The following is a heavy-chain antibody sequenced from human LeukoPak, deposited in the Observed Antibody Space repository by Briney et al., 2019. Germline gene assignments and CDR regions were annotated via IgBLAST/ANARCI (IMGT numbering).Heavy chain of an antibody. CDR2: IYDSGST. J-gene: IGHJ4*02. Sequence: SETLSLTCTVSGGSISSYYWSWIRQPPGKGLEWIGYIYDSGSTNYNPSLKSRVTISVDTSKNQFSLKLSSVTAADTAVYYCARGKGSGSYLTLYYFDYWGQGTLVTVSS. CDR1: GGSISSYY. CDR3: ARGKGSGSYLTLYYFDY. V-gene: IGHV4-59*12. D-gene: IGHD3-10*01.